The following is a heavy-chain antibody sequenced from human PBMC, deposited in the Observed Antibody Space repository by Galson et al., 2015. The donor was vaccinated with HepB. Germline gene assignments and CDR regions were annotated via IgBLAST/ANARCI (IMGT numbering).Heavy chain of an antibody. D-gene: IGHD6-13*01. Sequence: SVKVSCKASGYSFTNYAMHWVRQAPGQRLEWLGLINTDNGNTKYSQRFLGRITITRDTSASLVYMELRYLRFGDTAVYYCAREQQLVYLDYYYGMDVWGQGTTVTVSS. J-gene: IGHJ6*02. V-gene: IGHV1-3*04. CDR2: INTDNGNT. CDR3: AREQQLVYLDYYYGMDV. CDR1: GYSFTNYA.